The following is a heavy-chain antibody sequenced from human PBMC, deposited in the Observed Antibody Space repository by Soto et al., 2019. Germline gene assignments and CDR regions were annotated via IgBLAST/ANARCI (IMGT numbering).Heavy chain of an antibody. CDR2: IYYSGST. V-gene: IGHV4-31*03. CDR3: ARVVEDYYDSSGSDENDY. D-gene: IGHD3-22*01. J-gene: IGHJ4*02. Sequence: SLSLTCTLSGISITIGHYYSSRIRQHPGPGLEWIGYIYYSGSTYYNPSLKSRVTISVDTSKNQFSLKLSSVTAADTAVYYCARVVEDYYDSSGSDENDYWGQGTLVTVSS. CDR1: GISITIGHYY.